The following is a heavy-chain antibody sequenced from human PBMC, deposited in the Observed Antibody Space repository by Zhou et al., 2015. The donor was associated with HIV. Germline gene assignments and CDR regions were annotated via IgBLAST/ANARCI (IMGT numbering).Heavy chain of an antibody. CDR2: IIPIFGTA. V-gene: IGHV1-69*01. J-gene: IGHJ3*02. D-gene: IGHD3-22*01. CDR3: ARSNGITMIVVALHAFDI. CDR1: GGTFSSYA. Sequence: QVQLVQSGAEVKKPGSSVKVSCKASGGTFSSYAISWVRQAPGQGLEWMGGIIPIFGTANYAQKFQGRVTITADESTSTAYMELSSLRSEDTAVYYCARSNGITMIVVALHAFDIWGQGTMVTVSS.